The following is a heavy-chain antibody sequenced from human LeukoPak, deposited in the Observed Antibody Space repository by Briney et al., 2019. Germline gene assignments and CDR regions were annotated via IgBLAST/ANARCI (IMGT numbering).Heavy chain of an antibody. D-gene: IGHD4-4*01. V-gene: IGHV1-18*01. Sequence: GASVKVSCKASGYTFTSYGISWVRQAPGQGLEWMGWISAYNGNTNYAQKLQGRVTMTTDTSTSTAYMELRSLRSDDTAVYYCARDPTVTILSFDDAFDIWGQGTMVTVSS. CDR3: ARDPTVTILSFDDAFDI. CDR1: GYTFTSYG. CDR2: ISAYNGNT. J-gene: IGHJ3*02.